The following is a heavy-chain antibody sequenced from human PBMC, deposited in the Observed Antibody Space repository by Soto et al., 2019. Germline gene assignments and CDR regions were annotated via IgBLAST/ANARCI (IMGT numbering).Heavy chain of an antibody. Sequence: GGSLRLSCAASGFTFSSYAMHWVRQAPGKGLEYVSAISSNGGSTYYADFVKGRFTISRDNSKNTLYLQMGSLRAEDMAVYYCARGDDQPMFFLARSAFDIWGQGTMVTVS. CDR1: GFTFSSYA. V-gene: IGHV3-64*02. CDR3: ARGDDQPMFFLARSAFDI. CDR2: ISSNGGST. D-gene: IGHD3-10*01. J-gene: IGHJ3*02.